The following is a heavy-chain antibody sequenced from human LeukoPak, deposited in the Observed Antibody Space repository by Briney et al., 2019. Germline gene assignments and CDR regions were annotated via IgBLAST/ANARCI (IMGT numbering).Heavy chain of an antibody. CDR2: ISYDGSNK. J-gene: IGHJ4*02. CDR3: ANFIAAAGNDY. CDR1: GFTFSSYG. D-gene: IGHD6-13*01. Sequence: GGSLRLSCAASGFTFSSYGMHWVRQAPGKGLEWVAVISYDGSNKYYADSVEGRFTISRDNSKNTLYLQMNSLRAEDTAVYYCANFIAAAGNDYWGQGTLVTVPS. V-gene: IGHV3-30*18.